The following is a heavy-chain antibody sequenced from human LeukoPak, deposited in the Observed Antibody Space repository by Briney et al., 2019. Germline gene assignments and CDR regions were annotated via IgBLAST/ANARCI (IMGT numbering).Heavy chain of an antibody. V-gene: IGHV4-39*07. Sequence: SETLSLTCTVSGGSISSSSYYWGWIRQPPGKGLEWIGSIYYSGSTYYNPSLKSRVTISVDTSKNQFSLKLSSVTAADTAVYYCARGRYDYVWGSYHRDYFDYWGQGTLVTVSS. CDR3: ARGRYDYVWGSYHRDYFDY. CDR1: GGSISSSSYY. D-gene: IGHD3-16*02. CDR2: IYYSGST. J-gene: IGHJ4*02.